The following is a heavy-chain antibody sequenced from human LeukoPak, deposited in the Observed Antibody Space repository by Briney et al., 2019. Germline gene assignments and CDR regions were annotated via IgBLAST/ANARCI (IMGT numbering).Heavy chain of an antibody. CDR1: GGSISSSNYY. J-gene: IGHJ4*02. Sequence: SETLSLTCTVYGGSISSSNYYWGRIRQPPGKGLEWIGSIYYSGSTYYNPSLKSRVTISVDTSKNQFSLKLSSVTAADTAVFYCASGTWGFYDTTVGVYWGQGTLVTVSS. D-gene: IGHD3-22*01. CDR3: ASGTWGFYDTTVGVY. CDR2: IYYSGST. V-gene: IGHV4-39*07.